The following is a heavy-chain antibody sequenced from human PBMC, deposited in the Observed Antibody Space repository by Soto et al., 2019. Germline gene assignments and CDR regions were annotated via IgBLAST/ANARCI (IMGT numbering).Heavy chain of an antibody. J-gene: IGHJ4*02. D-gene: IGHD5-18*01. CDR2: IIPIFGTA. CDR1: GGTFSSYA. CDR3: ARAPVDKAMKRNWFYFDY. V-gene: IGHV1-69*01. Sequence: QVQLVQSGAEVKKPGSSVKVSCKASGGTFSSYAISWVRQAPGQGLEWMGGIIPIFGTANYAQKFQGRVTITADESTSTAYMELSSLRSEDTAVYYCARAPVDKAMKRNWFYFDYWGQGTLVTVSS.